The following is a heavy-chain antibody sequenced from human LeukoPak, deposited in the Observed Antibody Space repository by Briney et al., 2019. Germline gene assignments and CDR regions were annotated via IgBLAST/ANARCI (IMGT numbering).Heavy chain of an antibody. J-gene: IGHJ4*02. CDR1: GFTFSSYG. Sequence: GGSLRLSCAASGFTFSSYGMHWVRQAPGKGLEWVAFIRYDGSNKYYADSVKGRFTISRDNSKNTLYLQMNSLRAEDTAVYYCAKDLWVEGYYFDYWGQGTLVTVSS. CDR2: IRYDGSNK. V-gene: IGHV3-30*02. CDR3: AKDLWVEGYYFDY. D-gene: IGHD3-16*01.